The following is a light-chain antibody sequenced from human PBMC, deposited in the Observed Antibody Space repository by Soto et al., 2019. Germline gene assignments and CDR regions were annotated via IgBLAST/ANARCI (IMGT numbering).Light chain of an antibody. CDR2: DAS. J-gene: IGKJ5*01. V-gene: IGKV3-11*01. Sequence: EMVMTQSPATLSVSPGERATLSCRASQSVSSYLAWYQQKPGQAPTLLIYDASNRATGIPARFSGSGSGTDFTLTISSLEPEDIAVYYCQQRSNWPITFGQGTRLAI. CDR3: QQRSNWPIT. CDR1: QSVSSY.